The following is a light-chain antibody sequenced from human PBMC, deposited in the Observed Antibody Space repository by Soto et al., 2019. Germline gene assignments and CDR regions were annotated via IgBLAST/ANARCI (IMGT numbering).Light chain of an antibody. J-gene: IGKJ2*01. Sequence: IVLTQSPGTLSLSPGERATLSCRASQSVSSTYLAWHQQKPGQAPRLLIYGASSRATGIPDRFSGSGSGTDFTLTISRLEPEDFAVYYCQQYGTSLPFTFGQGTKLEIK. V-gene: IGKV3-20*01. CDR2: GAS. CDR1: QSVSSTY. CDR3: QQYGTSLPFT.